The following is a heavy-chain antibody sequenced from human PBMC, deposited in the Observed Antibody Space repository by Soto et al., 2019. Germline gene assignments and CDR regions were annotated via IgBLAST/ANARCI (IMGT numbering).Heavy chain of an antibody. CDR3: ARSHVAVAGNGFDY. V-gene: IGHV2-70*04. Sequence: SGPTLVNPTQTLTLTCTFSGFSLSTSGMRVSWIRQPPGKALEWLARIDWDDDKFYSTSLKTRLTISKDTSKNQVVLTMTNMDPVDTATYYCARSHVAVAGNGFDYWGQGTLVTVSS. CDR1: GFSLSTSGMR. D-gene: IGHD6-19*01. J-gene: IGHJ4*02. CDR2: IDWDDDK.